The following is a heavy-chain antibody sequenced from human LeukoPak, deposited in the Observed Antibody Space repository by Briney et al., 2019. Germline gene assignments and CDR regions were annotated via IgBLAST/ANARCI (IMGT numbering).Heavy chain of an antibody. V-gene: IGHV1-2*02. CDR2: INPDSGGT. CDR3: VRGPNYYASSGYHYFDY. Sequence: ASVRVSCKASGYTFTDYYMHWVRLAPAQGLEWVGWINPDSGGTNFAQKFQGRVTMTRDTSIGTAYMELSGLTFDDTAVFYCVRGPNYYASSGYHYFDYWGQGTLVTVSS. J-gene: IGHJ4*02. D-gene: IGHD3-22*01. CDR1: GYTFTDYY.